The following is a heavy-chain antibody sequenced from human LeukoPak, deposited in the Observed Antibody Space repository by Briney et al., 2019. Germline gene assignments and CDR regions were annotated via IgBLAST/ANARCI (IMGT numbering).Heavy chain of an antibody. D-gene: IGHD6-13*01. CDR2: ISSSGSTI. Sequence: PGGSLRLSCAASGVTFSSYEMNWVRQAPGKGLEWVSYISSSGSTIYYADSVKGRFTISRDNAKNSLYLQMNSLRAEDTAVYYYARRDGFRYSSSWSLYYYYYMDVWGKGTTVTVCS. J-gene: IGHJ6*03. V-gene: IGHV3-48*03. CDR3: ARRDGFRYSSSWSLYYYYYMDV. CDR1: GVTFSSYE.